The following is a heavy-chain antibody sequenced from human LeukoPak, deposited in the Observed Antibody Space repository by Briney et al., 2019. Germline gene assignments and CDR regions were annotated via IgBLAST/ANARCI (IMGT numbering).Heavy chain of an antibody. CDR1: GFTFSSYG. Sequence: PGGSLRLSCAASGFTFSSYGMHWVRQAPGKGLEWVAVISYDGSNKYYADSVKGRFTISRDNSKNTLYLQMNSLRAEDTAVYYCAKDSGYYYGSGSSHFDYWGQGTLVTVSS. V-gene: IGHV3-30*18. D-gene: IGHD3-10*01. CDR2: ISYDGSNK. J-gene: IGHJ4*02. CDR3: AKDSGYYYGSGSSHFDY.